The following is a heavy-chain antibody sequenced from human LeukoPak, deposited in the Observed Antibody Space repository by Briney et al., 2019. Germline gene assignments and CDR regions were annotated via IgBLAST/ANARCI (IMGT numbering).Heavy chain of an antibody. J-gene: IGHJ4*02. CDR1: GYTFTSYD. Sequence: ASVKVSCKASGYTFTSYDINWVRQATGQGLEWMGWMNPNSGNTDYAQKFQGRVTMTRNTSISTAYMELSSLRSEDTAVYYCARGESYDSSGYYYQGYWGQGTLVTVSS. CDR2: MNPNSGNT. CDR3: ARGESYDSSGYYYQGY. V-gene: IGHV1-8*01. D-gene: IGHD3-22*01.